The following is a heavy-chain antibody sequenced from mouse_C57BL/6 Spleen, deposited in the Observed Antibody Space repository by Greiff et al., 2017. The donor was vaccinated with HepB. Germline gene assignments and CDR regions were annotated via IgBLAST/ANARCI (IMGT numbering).Heavy chain of an antibody. D-gene: IGHD2-3*01. J-gene: IGHJ4*01. CDR1: GFTFSSYA. CDR3: ARDDGYYRYAMDY. V-gene: IGHV5-4*01. CDR2: ISDGGSYT. Sequence: DVKLVESGGGLVKPGGSLKLSCAASGFTFSSYAMSWVRQTPEKRLEWVATISDGGSYTYYPDNVKGRFTISRDNAKNNLYLQMSHLKSEDTAMYDCARDDGYYRYAMDYWGQGTSVTVSS.